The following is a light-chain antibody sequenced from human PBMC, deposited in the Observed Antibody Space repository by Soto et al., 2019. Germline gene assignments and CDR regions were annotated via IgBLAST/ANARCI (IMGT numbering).Light chain of an antibody. CDR2: DVT. V-gene: IGLV2-8*01. CDR3: SSYAGINAVV. J-gene: IGLJ2*01. Sequence: QSVLTQPPSASGSPGQSVTISCTGTSSDVGGSNFVSWYQQRPGRAPKLIIYDVTERPSGVPDRFSGSKSGNTASLTVSGLQAEDEADYYCSSYAGINAVVFGGGTKVTVL. CDR1: SSDVGGSNF.